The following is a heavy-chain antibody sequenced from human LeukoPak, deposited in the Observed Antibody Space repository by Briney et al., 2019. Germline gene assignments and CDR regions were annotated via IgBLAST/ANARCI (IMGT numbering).Heavy chain of an antibody. D-gene: IGHD6-19*01. CDR3: ARDLGSGWSFDY. Sequence: ASVKVSCKASGYTFTGYYMHWVRQAPGQGLEWMGWINPNSGGTNYAQKFQGRVTMTRDTSISTAYMELSRLRSDDTAVYYCARDLGSGWSFDYWGQGTLVTVSS. V-gene: IGHV1-2*02. CDR1: GYTFTGYY. J-gene: IGHJ4*02. CDR2: INPNSGGT.